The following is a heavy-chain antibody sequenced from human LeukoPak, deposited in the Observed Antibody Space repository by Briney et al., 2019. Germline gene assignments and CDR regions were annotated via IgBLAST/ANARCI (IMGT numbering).Heavy chain of an antibody. D-gene: IGHD5-24*01. Sequence: SETLSLTCAVSGGSISRSDWWSWVRQSPGKGLEWIGEIFHSGSTKYNPSLKSRVTISVGKSKNQFSLNLTSVTAADTAMYYCARDASLQTGAFDVWGQGTMVTVSS. J-gene: IGHJ3*01. CDR1: GGSISRSDW. V-gene: IGHV4-4*02. CDR2: IFHSGST. CDR3: ARDASLQTGAFDV.